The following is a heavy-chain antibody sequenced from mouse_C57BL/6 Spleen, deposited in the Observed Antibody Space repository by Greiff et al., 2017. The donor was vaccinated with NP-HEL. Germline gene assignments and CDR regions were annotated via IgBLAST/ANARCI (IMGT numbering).Heavy chain of an antibody. CDR1: GYTFTSYW. V-gene: IGHV1-5*01. Sequence: VQLQQSGTVLARPGASVKMSCKTSGYTFTSYWMHWVKQRPGQGLEWIGAIYPGNSDTSYNQKFKGKAKLTAVTSASTAYMELSSLTNEDSAVYYCTRDSNYSGHDAMDYWGQGTSVTVSS. D-gene: IGHD2-5*01. J-gene: IGHJ4*01. CDR2: IYPGNSDT. CDR3: TRDSNYSGHDAMDY.